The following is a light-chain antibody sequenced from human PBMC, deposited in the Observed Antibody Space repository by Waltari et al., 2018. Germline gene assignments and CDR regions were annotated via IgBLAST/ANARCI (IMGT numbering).Light chain of an antibody. CDR1: PSISNY. V-gene: IGKV1-5*03. CDR2: KAY. CDR3: QQYNTYSS. Sequence: DIQMTQSPSTLSASVGDRVTIPSRASPSISNYLAWYQQKPGTAPNLLIYKAYILKSGVSSRFSGSGSGTQFTLTISSLQPGDFATYFCQQYNTYSSFGQGTKLEIK. J-gene: IGKJ2*01.